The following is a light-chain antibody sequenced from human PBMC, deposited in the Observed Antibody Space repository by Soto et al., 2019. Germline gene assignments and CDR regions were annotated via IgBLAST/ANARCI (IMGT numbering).Light chain of an antibody. Sequence: QSVLTQPPSASGTPGQRVTISCSGSSFNIGSNTVHWYQQVPGTAPKLLIYSNNQRPSGVPDRFSGSKSGTSASLAISGLQSEDEADYYCAAWDDSLNGVVFGGGTKVTVL. J-gene: IGLJ2*01. CDR1: SFNIGSNT. CDR2: SNN. CDR3: AAWDDSLNGVV. V-gene: IGLV1-44*01.